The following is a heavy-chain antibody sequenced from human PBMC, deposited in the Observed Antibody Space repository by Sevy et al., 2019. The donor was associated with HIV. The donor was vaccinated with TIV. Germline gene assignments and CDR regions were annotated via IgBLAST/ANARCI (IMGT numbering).Heavy chain of an antibody. D-gene: IGHD6-19*01. CDR3: AKGIGYSNGWYSWFDS. CDR1: GFTFSSYA. J-gene: IGHJ5*01. CDR2: ISYDGSNK. V-gene: IGHV3-30-3*01. Sequence: RGSLRLSCAASGFTFSSYAMHWVRQAPGKGLEWVAVISYDGSNKYYADSVKGRFTISRDNSKNTLYLQMNSLRVEDTASYYCAKGIGYSNGWYSWFDSWGQGTLVTVSS.